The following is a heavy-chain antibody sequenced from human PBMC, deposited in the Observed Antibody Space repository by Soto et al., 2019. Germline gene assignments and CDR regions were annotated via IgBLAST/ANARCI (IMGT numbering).Heavy chain of an antibody. Sequence: SETLSLTCSVSGGSISSGGYYWSWIRQHPGKGLGWIGYIYYSGSTYYNPSLKSRVTISADTSKNQFSLKLSSVTAADTAVYYCARLDGYGSFDYWGQGTLVTVSS. V-gene: IGHV4-31*03. D-gene: IGHD5-12*01. J-gene: IGHJ4*02. CDR2: IYYSGST. CDR3: ARLDGYGSFDY. CDR1: GGSISSGGYY.